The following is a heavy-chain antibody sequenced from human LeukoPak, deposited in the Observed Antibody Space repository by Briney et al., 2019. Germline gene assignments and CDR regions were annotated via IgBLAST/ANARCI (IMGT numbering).Heavy chain of an antibody. CDR2: ISYSGST. D-gene: IGHD2-15*01. J-gene: IGHJ6*02. CDR3: ARDLDLGAATSGMDV. V-gene: IGHV4-59*01. CDR1: GGSISNYY. Sequence: SETLSLTCTVSGGSISNYYWSWIRQPPGKGLEWIGYISYSGSTNYNPSLKSRVTMSVDTSKNQFSLKLSSVTAADTAVYYCARDLDLGAATSGMDVWGQGTMVTVSS.